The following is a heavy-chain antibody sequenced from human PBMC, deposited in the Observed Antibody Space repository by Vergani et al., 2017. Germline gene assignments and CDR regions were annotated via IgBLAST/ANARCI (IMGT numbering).Heavy chain of an antibody. CDR2: NIPIFGTA. CDR1: GGTFSSYA. J-gene: IGHJ3*02. CDR3: ASDIESADAFAI. Sequence: QVQLVQSGAEVKKPGSSVKVSCKASGGTFSSYAISWVRQAPGQGLEWMGRNIPIFGTANYAQKFQGRVTITADESTSTAYMELSSLRSEDTAVYCCASDIESADAFAIWGQGTMVTVSS. D-gene: IGHD2-15*01. V-gene: IGHV1-69*13.